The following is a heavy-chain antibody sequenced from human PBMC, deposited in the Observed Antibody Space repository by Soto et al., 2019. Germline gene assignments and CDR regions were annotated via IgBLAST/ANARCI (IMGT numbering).Heavy chain of an antibody. CDR2: IASGWSYT. V-gene: IGHV3-11*06. CDR1: GFSFSNHY. J-gene: IGHJ4*02. CDR3: AREGSGSSSDY. Sequence: QVQLVESGGGLVKPGGSLRLSCAASGFSFSNHYMNWVRQAPGKGLEWISYIASGWSYTYYADSVKGRFTISRDNAKSSLYLQMNSLRVEDTAVYYCAREGSGSSSDYWGQGTLVTVSS. D-gene: IGHD3-10*01.